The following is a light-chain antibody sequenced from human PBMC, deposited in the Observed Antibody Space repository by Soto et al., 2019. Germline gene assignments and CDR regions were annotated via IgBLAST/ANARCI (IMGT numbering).Light chain of an antibody. V-gene: IGKV3-20*01. Sequence: EIVLTQSPGTLSLSPGERATLSCRASQTVTSSYLAWYQQRPGQAPRLLIQAASTRAPGIPDRFSGSGSGTDFTLTISRLEPEDFAVYYCQQYGGSPGMYTFGQGTKLEI. CDR3: QQYGGSPGMYT. CDR1: QTVTSSY. CDR2: AAS. J-gene: IGKJ2*01.